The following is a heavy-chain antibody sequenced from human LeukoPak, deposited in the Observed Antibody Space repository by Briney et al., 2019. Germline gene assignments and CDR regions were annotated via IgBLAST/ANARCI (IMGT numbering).Heavy chain of an antibody. V-gene: IGHV3-33*08. Sequence: GRSLRLSCAASGFTFSRNGMHWVRQAPGKGLEWVAYIWFDGSAEDYADSVKGRFSISRDNSKNTLYVQMNSLRVDDTAVYYCARYTTGHGFDFWGQGTLVPVSS. CDR3: ARYTTGHGFDF. CDR2: IWFDGSAE. J-gene: IGHJ4*02. D-gene: IGHD6-19*01. CDR1: GFTFSRNG.